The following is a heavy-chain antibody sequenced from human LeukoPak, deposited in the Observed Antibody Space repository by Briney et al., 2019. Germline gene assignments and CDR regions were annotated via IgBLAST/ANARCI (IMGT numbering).Heavy chain of an antibody. Sequence: GGSLRLSCAASGFTFSSYAMSWVRQAPGKGLEWVSAINGSGGSTYYADSVKGRFTISRDNTKNTLYLQMNSLTAEDTAVYYCANGNYSSDPPDYWGQGTLVTVSS. CDR1: GFTFSSYA. V-gene: IGHV3-23*01. D-gene: IGHD6-19*01. CDR3: ANGNYSSDPPDY. CDR2: INGSGGST. J-gene: IGHJ4*02.